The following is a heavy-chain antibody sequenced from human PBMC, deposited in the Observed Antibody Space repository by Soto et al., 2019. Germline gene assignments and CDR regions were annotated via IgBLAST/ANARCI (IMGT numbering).Heavy chain of an antibody. CDR2: IYSGGST. CDR1: GFTVSSNY. J-gene: IGHJ4*02. D-gene: IGHD6-6*01. CDR3: ASDAVAARFSH. V-gene: IGHV3-53*04. Sequence: GESLKISCAASGFTVSSNYMSWVRQAPGKGLEWVSVIYSGGSTYYADSVKGRFTISRHNSKNTLYLQMNSLRAEDTAVYYCASDAVAARFSHWGQGSLVTVSS.